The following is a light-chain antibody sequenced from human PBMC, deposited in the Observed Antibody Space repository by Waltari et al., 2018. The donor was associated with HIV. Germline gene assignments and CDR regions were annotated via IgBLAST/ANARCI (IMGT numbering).Light chain of an antibody. V-gene: IGLV2-11*01. CDR3: CSHAGSYTYV. J-gene: IGLJ1*01. Sequence: QSAPTQPRSVSGSPGQSVTISCTGTSSDIGGYDYVSWYQQHPGKAPKLMIHDVTERPSGVPDRFSGSKSGNTASLTISGLQADDEADYYCCSHAGSYTYVFGTGTKVTVL. CDR2: DVT. CDR1: SSDIGGYDY.